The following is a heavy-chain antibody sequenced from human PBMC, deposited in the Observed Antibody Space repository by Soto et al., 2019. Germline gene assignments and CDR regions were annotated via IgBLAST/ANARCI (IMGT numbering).Heavy chain of an antibody. D-gene: IGHD3-10*01. CDR3: ARDAVSMVRGVIIDYYGMDV. CDR2: TYYKSKWYN. Sequence: PSQTLSLTCAISGDSVSSNSAACNRIRQSPSRGLEWLGRTYYKSKWYNDYAVSVKSRITINPDTSKNQFSLQLNSVTPEDTAVYYCARDAVSMVRGVIIDYYGMDVWGQGTTVTVSS. J-gene: IGHJ6*02. CDR1: GDSVSSNSAA. V-gene: IGHV6-1*01.